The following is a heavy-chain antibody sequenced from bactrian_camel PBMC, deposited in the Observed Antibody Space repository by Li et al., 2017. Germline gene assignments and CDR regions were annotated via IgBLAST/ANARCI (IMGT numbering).Heavy chain of an antibody. CDR2: IDSAGST. CDR3: AAYGYCTGGYLEADQFAY. J-gene: IGHJ4*01. CDR1: GFDYSRTC. V-gene: IGHV3S53*01. Sequence: HVQLVESGGGSAQAGGSLKLACTGSGFDYSRTCTGWFRQTVGKEREGVGDIDSAGSTVYADSVNGRFIISEDHAKDIVYLQMNNLKPEDSAIYFCAAYGYCTGGYLEADQFAYWGQGTQVTVS. D-gene: IGHD7*01.